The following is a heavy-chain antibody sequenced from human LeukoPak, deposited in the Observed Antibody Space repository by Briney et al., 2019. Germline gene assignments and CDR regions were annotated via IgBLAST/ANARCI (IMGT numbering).Heavy chain of an antibody. D-gene: IGHD6-19*01. CDR2: INWNGGST. V-gene: IGHV3-20*04. CDR1: GFTFDDYG. Sequence: GGSLRLSCAASGFTFDDYGMSWVRQVPGKWLEWVSGINWNGGSTGYADSVKGRFTISRDNAKNSLYLQMNSLRAEDTALYYCARVGSGWSGGAFDIWGQGTMVTVSS. J-gene: IGHJ3*02. CDR3: ARVGSGWSGGAFDI.